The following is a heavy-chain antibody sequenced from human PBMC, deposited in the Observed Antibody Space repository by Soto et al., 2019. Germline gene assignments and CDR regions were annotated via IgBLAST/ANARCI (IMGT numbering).Heavy chain of an antibody. CDR1: GFTFSSYG. CDR2: VSYDGSNK. V-gene: IGHV3-30*18. J-gene: IGHJ6*02. D-gene: IGHD2-2*01. Sequence: QVQLVESGGGVVEPGRSLRLSGAASGFTFSSYGMHWVREAPGKGLERVAVVSYDGSNKYYADSVKGRFTISRDNSKNTLYLQMNSLRAEDTAVYYCAKGPAIVLVPAAMNYYFGMDVWGQGTTVTVSS. CDR3: AKGPAIVLVPAAMNYYFGMDV.